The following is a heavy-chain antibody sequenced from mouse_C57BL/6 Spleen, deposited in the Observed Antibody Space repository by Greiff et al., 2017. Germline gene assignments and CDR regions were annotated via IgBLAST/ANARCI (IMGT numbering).Heavy chain of an antibody. J-gene: IGHJ4*01. CDR1: GYTFTSYW. CDR2: LHPSDSDT. V-gene: IGHV1-74*01. Sequence: VKLQQPGAELVKPGASVKVSCKASGYTFTSYWMHWVKQRPGQGLEWIGRLHPSDSDTTYNQKFKGKATLTVDKSSSPAYMQLSSLTSEDSAFYYCAISLLYGYDGVYAMDYWGQGTSVTVSS. D-gene: IGHD2-2*01. CDR3: AISLLYGYDGVYAMDY.